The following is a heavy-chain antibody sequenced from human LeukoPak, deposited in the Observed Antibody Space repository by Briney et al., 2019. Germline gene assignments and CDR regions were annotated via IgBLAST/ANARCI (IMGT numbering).Heavy chain of an antibody. V-gene: IGHV3-48*03. CDR3: ARAGYCSSTSCNYYYYYMDV. Sequence: GGSLRLSCAASGFTFSSYEMNWVRQAPGKGLEWVSYISSSGSTIYYADSVKGRFTISRDNAKNSLYLQMNSLRAEDTAVYYCARAGYCSSTSCNYYYYYMDVWGKGTTVTVSS. CDR2: ISSSGSTI. D-gene: IGHD2-2*01. CDR1: GFTFSSYE. J-gene: IGHJ6*03.